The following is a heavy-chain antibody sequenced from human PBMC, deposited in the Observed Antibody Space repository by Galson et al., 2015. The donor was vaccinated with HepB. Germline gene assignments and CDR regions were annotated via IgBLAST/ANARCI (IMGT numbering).Heavy chain of an antibody. D-gene: IGHD3-22*01. CDR1: GYFFTHFG. V-gene: IGHV1-18*01. Sequence: SVNVSCKASGYFFTHFGINWVRQAPVQGLEWMAWISADNGNTKYAKKFQSIVTMTIDTSTSTAYVEVRSLRSDDTAVYYCAREGLRGYYDSTGYFPFDYWGQGSLVTVSS. CDR3: AREGLRGYYDSTGYFPFDY. J-gene: IGHJ4*02. CDR2: ISADNGNT.